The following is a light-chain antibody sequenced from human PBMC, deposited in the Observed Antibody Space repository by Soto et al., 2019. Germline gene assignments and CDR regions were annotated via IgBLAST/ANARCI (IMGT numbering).Light chain of an antibody. J-gene: IGKJ5*01. V-gene: IGKV1-33*01. CDR3: RKYDDLPPT. CDR1: QDISNF. Sequence: DIQMTQSPSSLSASVGDIVTITCQASQDISNFLNWYQQKPGKAPNILIYDESNLETGVPSRFSGSGSGTDFNFTISRLQPEDIATYYCRKYDDLPPTCGQGTRLEIK. CDR2: DES.